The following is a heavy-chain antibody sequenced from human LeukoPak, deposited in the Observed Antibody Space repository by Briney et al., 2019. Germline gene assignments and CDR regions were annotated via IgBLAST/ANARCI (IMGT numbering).Heavy chain of an antibody. CDR2: IYSGGST. D-gene: IGHD5-18*01. V-gene: IGHV3-53*01. CDR1: GFTVSSNY. Sequence: GGSLRLSCAASGFTVSSNYMSWVRQAPGKGLEWVSVIYSGGSTYYADSVKGRFTISRDNSKNTPYLQMNSLRAEDTAVYYCARVYVDTAMDYFDYWGQGTLVTVSS. CDR3: ARVYVDTAMDYFDY. J-gene: IGHJ4*02.